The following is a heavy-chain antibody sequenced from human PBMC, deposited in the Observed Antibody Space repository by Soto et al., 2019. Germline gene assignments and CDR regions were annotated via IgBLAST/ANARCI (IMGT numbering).Heavy chain of an antibody. V-gene: IGHV4-30-4*01. CDR2: IYYSGST. CDR3: ARGDYYDSSGYIP. D-gene: IGHD3-22*01. J-gene: IGHJ5*02. Sequence: SETLSLTCTVSGGSISSGDYYWSWIRQPPGKGLEWIGYIYYSGSTYYNPSLKSRVTISVDTSKNQFSLKLSSVTAADTAVYYCARGDYYDSSGYIPWGQGTMVTVYS. CDR1: GGSISSGDYY.